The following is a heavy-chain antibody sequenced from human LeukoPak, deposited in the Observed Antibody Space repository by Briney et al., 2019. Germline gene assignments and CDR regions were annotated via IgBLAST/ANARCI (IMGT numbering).Heavy chain of an antibody. Sequence: ASVKVSCKASGYSFTRYYMHWVRQAPGQGREWMGWINPNSGGTNYAQKFQGRVTMTRDTSISTAYMELSRLRSDDTAVYYCARVNYSSGWYVPFYWGQGTLVTVSS. D-gene: IGHD6-19*01. CDR2: INPNSGGT. J-gene: IGHJ4*02. CDR1: GYSFTRYY. CDR3: ARVNYSSGWYVPFY. V-gene: IGHV1-2*02.